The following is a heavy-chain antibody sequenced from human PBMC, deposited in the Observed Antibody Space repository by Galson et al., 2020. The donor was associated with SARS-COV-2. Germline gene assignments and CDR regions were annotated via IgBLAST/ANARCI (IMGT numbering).Heavy chain of an antibody. CDR2: ISGSGGST. J-gene: IGHJ4*02. V-gene: IGHV3-23*01. CDR3: AKGLGRVVVTILFDY. CDR1: GFTFSSYA. Sequence: GESLKISCAASGFTFSSYAMSWVRQAPGKGLEWVSAISGSGGSTYYADSVKGRFTISRDNSKNTLYLQMNSPRAEDTAVYYCAKGLGRVVVTILFDYWGQGTLVTVSS. D-gene: IGHD3-22*01.